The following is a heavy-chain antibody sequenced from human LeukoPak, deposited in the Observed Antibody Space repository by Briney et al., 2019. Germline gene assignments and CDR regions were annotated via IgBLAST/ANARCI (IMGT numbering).Heavy chain of an antibody. Sequence: SETLSLTCTVSGYSISSGYYWGWIRQPPGKGLEWIGSIYHSGSTYYNPSLKSRVTISVDTSKNQFSLKLSSVTAADTAVYYCARDRGGYCSSTSCYAPYNWFDPWGQGTLVTVSS. CDR3: ARDRGGYCSSTSCYAPYNWFDP. V-gene: IGHV4-38-2*02. CDR1: GYSISSGYY. D-gene: IGHD2-2*01. J-gene: IGHJ5*02. CDR2: IYHSGST.